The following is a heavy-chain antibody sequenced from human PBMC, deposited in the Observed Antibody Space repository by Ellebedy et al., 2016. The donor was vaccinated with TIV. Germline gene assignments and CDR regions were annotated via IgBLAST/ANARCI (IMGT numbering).Heavy chain of an antibody. D-gene: IGHD2-2*01. V-gene: IGHV4-59*01. Sequence: SETLSLXXTVSGGSISSYYWSWIRQPPGKGLEWIGYIYYSGSTNYNPSLKSRVTISVDTSKNQFSLKLSSVTAADTAVYYCARGGQLLLGWFDPWGQGTLVTVSS. CDR2: IYYSGST. J-gene: IGHJ5*02. CDR1: GGSISSYY. CDR3: ARGGQLLLGWFDP.